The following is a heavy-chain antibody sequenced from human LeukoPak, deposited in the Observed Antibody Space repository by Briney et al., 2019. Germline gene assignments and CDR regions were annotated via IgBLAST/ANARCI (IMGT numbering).Heavy chain of an antibody. CDR3: ARDLTTVTKGFDI. V-gene: IGHV4-59*11. CDR2: IYYSGNT. Sequence: SETLSLTCTVSGGSISSHYWTWIRQPPGKGLEWIGYIYYSGNTNYNPSLKSRVTISVDTSKNQFSLKLRSVTAADTAVYYCARDLTTVTKGFDIWGQGTMVTVSS. D-gene: IGHD4-17*01. J-gene: IGHJ3*02. CDR1: GGSISSHY.